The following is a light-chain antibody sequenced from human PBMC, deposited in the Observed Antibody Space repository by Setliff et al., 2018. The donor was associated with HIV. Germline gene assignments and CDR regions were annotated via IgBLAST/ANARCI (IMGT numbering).Light chain of an antibody. J-gene: IGLJ1*01. Sequence: QSALTQPASVSGSPGQSITISCTGTSSDVGGYNFVSWYQQHPGKAPKLIIYEVSNRPSGVPDRFSGSKSGNTASLTISGLQAEDEADYYCCSYAGSYKVFGTGTKVTVL. CDR3: CSYAGSYKV. CDR2: EVS. CDR1: SSDVGGYNF. V-gene: IGLV2-8*01.